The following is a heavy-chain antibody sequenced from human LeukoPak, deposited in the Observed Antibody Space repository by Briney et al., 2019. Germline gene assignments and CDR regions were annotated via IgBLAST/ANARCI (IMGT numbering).Heavy chain of an antibody. J-gene: IGHJ4*02. CDR1: GFTFSSYS. D-gene: IGHD2-2*02. CDR2: ISSSSSTI. V-gene: IGHV3-48*04. CDR3: ARDREDIVVVPAAIIDY. Sequence: GGSLRLSCAASGFTFSSYSMNWVRQAPGKGLEWVSYISSSSSTIYYADSVKGRFTISRDNAKNSLYLQMNSLRAEDTAVYYCARDREDIVVVPAAIIDYWGQGTLVTVSS.